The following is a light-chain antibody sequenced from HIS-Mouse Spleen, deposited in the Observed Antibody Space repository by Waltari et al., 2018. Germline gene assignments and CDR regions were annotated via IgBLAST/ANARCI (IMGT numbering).Light chain of an antibody. J-gene: IGKJ3*01. CDR2: DAS. CDR3: QQYDNLHRLT. CDR1: QDISNY. V-gene: IGKV1-33*01. Sequence: DIQMTQSPSSLSESVGDRVTINCQASQDISNYLNWYQQKPGKAPKLLIYDASNLETGVPSRFSGSGSGTDFTFTISSLQPEDIATYYCQQYDNLHRLTFGPGTKVDIK.